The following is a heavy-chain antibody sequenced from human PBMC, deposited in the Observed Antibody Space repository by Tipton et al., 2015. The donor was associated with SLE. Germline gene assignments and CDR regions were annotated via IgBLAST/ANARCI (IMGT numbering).Heavy chain of an antibody. CDR1: GYSISSGYY. V-gene: IGHV4-38-2*02. CDR2: IYHSGST. CDR3: ARDPSAGSGYYRGVDY. J-gene: IGHJ4*02. D-gene: IGHD3-22*01. Sequence: RLVKPSETLSLTCAVSGYSISSGYYWGWIRQPPGKGLEWIGSIYHSGSTYYNPSLKSRVTISVDTSKNQFSLKLSSVTAADTAVYYCARDPSAGSGYYRGVDYWGQGTLVTVSS.